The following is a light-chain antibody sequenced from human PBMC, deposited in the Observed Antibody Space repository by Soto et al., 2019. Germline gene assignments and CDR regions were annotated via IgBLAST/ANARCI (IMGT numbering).Light chain of an antibody. Sequence: EIVLTQSPGTLSLSPGERATLSCRASQSVYSSQLDWYQQKPGQTPRLLIYGASLRTTGIPDRCSGGGSGTDVPASIGRRGAEDVAAYYCQQYGSTPRTFGQGTKVEIK. V-gene: IGKV3-20*01. CDR1: QSVYSSQ. CDR3: QQYGSTPRT. CDR2: GAS. J-gene: IGKJ1*01.